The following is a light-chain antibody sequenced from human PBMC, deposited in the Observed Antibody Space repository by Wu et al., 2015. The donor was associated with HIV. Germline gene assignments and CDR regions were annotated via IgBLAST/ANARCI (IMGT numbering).Light chain of an antibody. V-gene: IGKV3-20*01. Sequence: EIALTQSPGTLSLSPGERATLSCRASQSVSSSYLAWYQKKPGQAPRLLIYGASSRATGIPDRFSGSGSGTDFTLTISRLEPEDFAVYYCQQYGSSPLLTFGGGTKVE. CDR1: QSVSSSY. CDR3: QQYGSSPLLT. CDR2: GAS. J-gene: IGKJ4*01.